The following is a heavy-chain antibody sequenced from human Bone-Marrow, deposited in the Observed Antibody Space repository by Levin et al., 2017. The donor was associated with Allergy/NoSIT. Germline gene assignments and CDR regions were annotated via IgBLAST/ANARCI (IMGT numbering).Heavy chain of an antibody. J-gene: IGHJ3*02. V-gene: IGHV3-30*18. CDR2: ISYDGRNK. D-gene: IGHD1-26*01. Sequence: GGSLRLSCAASGFTFSSYGIHWVRQAPGKGLEWVAVISYDGRNKYYADSVKGRFTISRDNSKNTLYLQMNSLSAEDTAVYYCAKEIFGSPTPHDTFDIWGQGTMVTVSS. CDR1: GFTFSSYG. CDR3: AKEIFGSPTPHDTFDI.